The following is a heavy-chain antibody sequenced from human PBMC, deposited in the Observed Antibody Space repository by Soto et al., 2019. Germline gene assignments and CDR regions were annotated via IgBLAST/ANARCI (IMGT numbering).Heavy chain of an antibody. CDR1: GFTFSSYG. D-gene: IGHD6-13*01. CDR3: AKGLINGRWYAAD. V-gene: IGHV3-33*06. Sequence: GGSLRLSCAASGFTFSSYGMPGVRQAPGKGLEWVAVIWDNGSNKYYADSVKGRFTISRDNSKNTVYLQMNNLRAEDTGVYYCAKGLINGRWYAADWGQGTLVTVSS. CDR2: IWDNGSNK. J-gene: IGHJ4*02.